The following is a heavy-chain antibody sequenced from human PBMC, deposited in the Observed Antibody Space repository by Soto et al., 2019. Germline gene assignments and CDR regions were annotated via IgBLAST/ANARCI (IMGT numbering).Heavy chain of an antibody. J-gene: IGHJ1*01. D-gene: IGHD2-21*01. V-gene: IGHV4-59*08. CDR2: IYYSGST. CDR3: ATTVYCGGDCHLYHLAY. Sequence: SETLSLTCTVSGGSISSYYWSWIRQPPGKGLEWIGYIYYSGSTNYNPSLKSRVTISVDTSKNQFSLKLSSVTAADTAVYYCATTVYCGGDCHLYHLAYCGQGSLVPVSS. CDR1: GGSISSYY.